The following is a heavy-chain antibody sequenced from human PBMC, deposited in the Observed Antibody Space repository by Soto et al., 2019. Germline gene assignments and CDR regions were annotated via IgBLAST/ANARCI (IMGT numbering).Heavy chain of an antibody. D-gene: IGHD5-12*01. J-gene: IGHJ4*02. Sequence: ASEPLSLTCTVSGGSISTYDWSWIRQPPGKGLEWIGYIYYSGSTYYNPSLKSRVTISVDTSKNQFSLKLNSVTAADTAVYYCARDRGGYERIDYWGQGTLVTVSS. CDR3: ARDRGGYERIDY. CDR1: GGSISTYD. V-gene: IGHV4-30-4*08. CDR2: IYYSGST.